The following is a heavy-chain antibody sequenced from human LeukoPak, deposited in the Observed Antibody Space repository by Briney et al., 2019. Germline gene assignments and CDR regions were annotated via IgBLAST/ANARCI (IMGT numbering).Heavy chain of an antibody. CDR2: ISSNGSTI. CDR3: ARATGYSSGWLDY. V-gene: IGHV3-48*03. D-gene: IGHD6-25*01. J-gene: IGHJ4*02. CDR1: GFTFSSYE. Sequence: GGSLRLSCAASGFTFSSYEMNWVRQAPGKGLEWVSYISSNGSTIYYADSVKGRFTISRDNAKNSLYLQMNSLRAEDTAVYYCARATGYSSGWLDYWGQGTLVTVSS.